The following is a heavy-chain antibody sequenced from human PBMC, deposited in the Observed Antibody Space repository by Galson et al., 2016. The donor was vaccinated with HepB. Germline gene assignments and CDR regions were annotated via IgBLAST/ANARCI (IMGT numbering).Heavy chain of an antibody. CDR1: GYTFTSYG. Sequence: SVKVSCKASGYTFTSYGISWVRQAPGQGLEWMGWISGCNGNTNYAAELQGRVTMTTDISTSAAYMEMRSLTSEDTAVYYGARACSGRFDYWGQGTLVTVSA. J-gene: IGHJ4*02. V-gene: IGHV1-18*01. D-gene: IGHD2-15*01. CDR3: ARACSGRFDY. CDR2: ISGCNGNT.